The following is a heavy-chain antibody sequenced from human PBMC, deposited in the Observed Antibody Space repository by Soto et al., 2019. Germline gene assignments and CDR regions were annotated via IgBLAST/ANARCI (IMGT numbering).Heavy chain of an antibody. CDR2: IYYSGST. D-gene: IGHD6-19*01. CDR1: GGSISSSRYY. J-gene: IGHJ6*02. Sequence: SETLSLTCTVSGGSISSSRYYWGWIRQPPGKGLEWIGSIYYSGSTYYNASLKSRVTISVDTSKNQFSLKLSSVTAADTAVYYCATKTGGGWEDGMDVWGQGTTVTAP. V-gene: IGHV4-39*01. CDR3: ATKTGGGWEDGMDV.